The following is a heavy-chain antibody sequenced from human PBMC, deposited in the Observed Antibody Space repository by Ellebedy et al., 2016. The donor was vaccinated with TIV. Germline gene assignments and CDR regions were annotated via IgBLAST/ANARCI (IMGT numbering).Heavy chain of an antibody. Sequence: MPSETLSLTCAVSGGSVSSNHWWSWVRQPPGKGLEWIGEIFHSGRTNYNPSLKSRVTISVDKSKNQFSLKLTSVTAADTAVYYCASEPPYFYGGSGIYLKDFWGQGTLVTVSS. J-gene: IGHJ4*02. CDR1: GGSVSSNHW. CDR3: ASEPPYFYGGSGIYLKDF. D-gene: IGHD3-10*01. CDR2: IFHSGRT. V-gene: IGHV4-4*02.